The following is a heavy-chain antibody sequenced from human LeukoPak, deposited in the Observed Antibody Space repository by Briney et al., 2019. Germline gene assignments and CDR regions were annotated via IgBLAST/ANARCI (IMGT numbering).Heavy chain of an antibody. CDR2: ISGSGGST. Sequence: PGGSLRLSCAASGFTFSSYAMSWVRQAPGKGLEWVSAISGSGGSTYYADSVKGRFTISRDNSKNTLYLQMNSLRAEDTGVYYCAKAYYDSNRYFDYWGQGTLVTVSS. CDR1: GFTFSSYA. V-gene: IGHV3-23*01. J-gene: IGHJ4*02. CDR3: AKAYYDSNRYFDY. D-gene: IGHD3-22*01.